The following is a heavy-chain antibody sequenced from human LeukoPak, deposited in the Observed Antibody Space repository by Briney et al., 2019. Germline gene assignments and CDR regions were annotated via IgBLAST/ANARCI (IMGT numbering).Heavy chain of an antibody. CDR3: ARVTYYYDSSCGY. D-gene: IGHD3-22*01. Sequence: ASVKVSCKAPGYTFTGYYMHWVRQAPGQGLEWMGRINPNSGGTNYAQKFQGRVTMTRDTSISTAYMELSRLRSDDTAVYYCARVTYYYDSSCGYWGQGTLVTVSS. CDR1: GYTFTGYY. V-gene: IGHV1-2*06. CDR2: INPNSGGT. J-gene: IGHJ4*02.